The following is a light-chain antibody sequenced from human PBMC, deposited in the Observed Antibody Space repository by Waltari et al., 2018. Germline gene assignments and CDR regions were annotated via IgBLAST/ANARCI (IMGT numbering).Light chain of an antibody. CDR1: SEHSAYA. Sequence: QLAVTQSPSASASLAASVKLTCTLSSEHSAYAIAWHQHQPVKGPRFLMKIDGGGGNTKGDGIPDRFSGFSSGAERYLTISSLQYEDEAAYYCQTWDPDTVVFGGGTKLTV. CDR2: IDGGGGN. CDR3: QTWDPDTVV. J-gene: IGLJ2*01. V-gene: IGLV4-69*01.